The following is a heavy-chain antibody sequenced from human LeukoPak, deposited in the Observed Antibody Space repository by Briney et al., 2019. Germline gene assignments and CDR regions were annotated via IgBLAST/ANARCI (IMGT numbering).Heavy chain of an antibody. CDR2: ISSSSTI. Sequence: GGSLRLSCAASGFTFSSYSMNWVRQAPGKGLEWVSYISSSSTIYYADSVKGRFTISRDNAKNSLYLQMNSLRAEDTAVYYCSVAGTRDYYYYYGMDVWGQGTTVTVSS. CDR3: SVAGTRDYYYYYGMDV. V-gene: IGHV3-48*01. CDR1: GFTFSSYS. D-gene: IGHD6-19*01. J-gene: IGHJ6*02.